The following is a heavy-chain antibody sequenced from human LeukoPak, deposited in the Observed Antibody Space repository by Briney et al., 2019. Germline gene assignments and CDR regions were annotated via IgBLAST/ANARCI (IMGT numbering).Heavy chain of an antibody. J-gene: IGHJ6*03. D-gene: IGHD2-2*01. CDR3: ARGARGCSSTSCHYYYMDV. CDR1: GYTFSSYY. V-gene: IGHV1-46*01. CDR2: ISPSGGST. Sequence: ASVKVSCKASGYTFSSYYLHWVRQAPGQGLEWMGIISPSGGSTTYAQKFQGRVTMTRDMSTSTVYMELMSLISEDTAVYYCARGARGCSSTSCHYYYMDVWGKGTTVTVSS.